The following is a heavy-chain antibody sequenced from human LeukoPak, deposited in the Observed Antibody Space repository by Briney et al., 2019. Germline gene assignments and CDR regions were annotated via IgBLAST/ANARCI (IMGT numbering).Heavy chain of an antibody. CDR3: ARGPGSGSYFAWFDP. CDR2: INHSGNT. J-gene: IGHJ5*02. V-gene: IGHV4-34*01. Sequence: SETLSLTCGVYGGSFSGYYWNWIRQPPGKGLEWIGEINHSGNTNYNPSLTSRVTISVDASKNQFSLKLSSVTAADTAVYYCARGPGSGSYFAWFDPWGQGTLVTVSS. CDR1: GGSFSGYY. D-gene: IGHD3-10*01.